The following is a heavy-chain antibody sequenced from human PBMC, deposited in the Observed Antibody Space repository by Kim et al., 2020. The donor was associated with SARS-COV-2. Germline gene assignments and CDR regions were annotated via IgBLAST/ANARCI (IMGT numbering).Heavy chain of an antibody. D-gene: IGHD5-12*01. CDR3: ARGGYSGYVLHYYYGMDV. J-gene: IGHJ6*02. Sequence: KGRFTISRDNSKNTLYLQMNSLRAEDTAVYYCARGGYSGYVLHYYYGMDVWGQGTTVTVSS. V-gene: IGHV3-30*01.